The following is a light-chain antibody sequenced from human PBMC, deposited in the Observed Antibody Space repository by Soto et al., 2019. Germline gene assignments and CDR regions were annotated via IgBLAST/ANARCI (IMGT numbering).Light chain of an antibody. CDR2: GAS. CDR3: QKYNSWPPA. CDR1: QSVNSN. J-gene: IGKJ1*01. V-gene: IGKV3-15*01. Sequence: ELVMTQSPATLSVSPGERATLSCRASQSVNSNLAWYQQKPGQAPRLLIFGASTRATGIPARFSGRGSGTELNITISSLQSEDFEVYYCQKYNSWPPAFGQGTKVDIK.